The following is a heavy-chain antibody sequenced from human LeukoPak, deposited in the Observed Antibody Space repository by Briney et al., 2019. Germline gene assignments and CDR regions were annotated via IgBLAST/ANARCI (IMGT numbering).Heavy chain of an antibody. D-gene: IGHD4-17*01. Sequence: SETLSLTCTVSGGSISSYYWSWIRQPPGKGLECIGYIYYSGSTNYNPSLKGRVTISVDTSKNQFSLKLSSVTAADTAVYYCARHDVGLRPSNFDYWGQGTLVTVSS. CDR3: ARHDVGLRPSNFDY. CDR1: GGSISSYY. V-gene: IGHV4-59*08. J-gene: IGHJ4*02. CDR2: IYYSGST.